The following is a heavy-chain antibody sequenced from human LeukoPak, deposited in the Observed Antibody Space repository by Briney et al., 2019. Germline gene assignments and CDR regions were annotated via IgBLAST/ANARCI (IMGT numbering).Heavy chain of an antibody. Sequence: SETLSLTCTVSGGSISSYYWSWIRQPPGKGLEWIGYIYYSGSTNYNPSLKSRGTISVDTSKNQFSLKLSSVTAADTAVYYCAREVASAGLDYWGQGTLVTVSS. CDR3: AREVASAGLDY. CDR1: GGSISSYY. CDR2: IYYSGST. V-gene: IGHV4-59*01. D-gene: IGHD5-12*01. J-gene: IGHJ4*02.